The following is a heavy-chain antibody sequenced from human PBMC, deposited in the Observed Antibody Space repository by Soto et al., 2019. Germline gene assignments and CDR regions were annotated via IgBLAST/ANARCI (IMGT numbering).Heavy chain of an antibody. Sequence: ASVKVSCTASGYTFTSYGISWVRQAPGQGLEWMGWISAYNGNTNYAQKLQGRVTMTTDTSTSTAYMELRSLRSDDTAVYYCARERYGGPISSPWGQGTLVTVSS. CDR1: GYTFTSYG. J-gene: IGHJ5*02. CDR3: ARERYGGPISSP. D-gene: IGHD4-17*01. CDR2: ISAYNGNT. V-gene: IGHV1-18*01.